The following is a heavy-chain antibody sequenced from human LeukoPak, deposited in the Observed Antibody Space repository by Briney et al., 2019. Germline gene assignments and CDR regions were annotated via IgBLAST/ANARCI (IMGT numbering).Heavy chain of an antibody. CDR2: ISSSSSTI. J-gene: IGHJ3*02. V-gene: IGHV3-48*01. CDR3: ARDRAFDI. CDR1: GFTFSSYS. Sequence: GGSLRLSCAASGFTFSSYSMNWVRQAPGKGLEWVSYISSSSSTIYYADSVKGRFTISRDNSKNTLYLQMNSLRAEDTAVYYCARDRAFDIWGQGTMVTVSS.